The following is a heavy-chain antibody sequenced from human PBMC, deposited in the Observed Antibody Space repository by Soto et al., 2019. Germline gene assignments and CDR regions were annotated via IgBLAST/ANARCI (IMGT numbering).Heavy chain of an antibody. D-gene: IGHD3-3*01. Sequence: GGSLRLSCAASGFTFDDYAMHWVRQAPGKGLEWVSGISWNSGSIGYADSVKGRFTISRDNAKNSLYLQMNSLRAEDTALYYCAKSNDFWSGYYPYYFDYWGQGTLVTVSS. CDR1: GFTFDDYA. V-gene: IGHV3-9*01. J-gene: IGHJ4*02. CDR2: ISWNSGSI. CDR3: AKSNDFWSGYYPYYFDY.